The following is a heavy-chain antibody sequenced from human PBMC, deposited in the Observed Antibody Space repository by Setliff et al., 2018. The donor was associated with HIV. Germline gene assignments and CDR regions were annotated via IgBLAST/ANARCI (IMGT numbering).Heavy chain of an antibody. CDR3: ARLRREEQWLVRGWFDP. V-gene: IGHV4-39*01. CDR1: GGSISSSSYY. D-gene: IGHD6-19*01. CDR2: IYYSGST. Sequence: PSETLSLTCTVSGGSISSSSYYWGWIRQPPGKGPEWIGSIYYSGSTYYNPSLKSRVTISVDTSKNQFSLKLSSVTAADTAVYYCARLRREEQWLVRGWFDPWGQGTLVTVSS. J-gene: IGHJ5*02.